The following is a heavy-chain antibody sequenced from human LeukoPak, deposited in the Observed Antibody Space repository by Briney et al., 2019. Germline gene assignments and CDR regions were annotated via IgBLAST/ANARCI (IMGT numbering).Heavy chain of an antibody. D-gene: IGHD4-23*01. CDR1: GFTFTTYA. Sequence: GGSLRLSCAASGFTFTTYAVSWVRQAPGTGLQWVSGITGIVGSTYYADSVKGRFTISRDTATNTLYLQMSSLRAEDTAVYYWARLKATVDLDLWGRGTLVTVSS. J-gene: IGHJ2*01. CDR3: ARLKATVDLDL. V-gene: IGHV3-23*01. CDR2: ITGIVGST.